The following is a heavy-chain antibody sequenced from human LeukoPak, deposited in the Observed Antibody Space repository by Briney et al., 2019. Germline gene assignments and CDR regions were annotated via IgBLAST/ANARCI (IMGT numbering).Heavy chain of an antibody. J-gene: IGHJ3*02. V-gene: IGHV1-69*04. D-gene: IGHD2-2*01. CDR2: IIPILGIA. CDR1: GGTFSSYA. Sequence: EASVKVSCKASGGTFSSYAISWVRQAPGQGLEWMGRIIPILGIADYAQKFQGRVTITADKSTSTAYMELSSLRSEDTAVYYCARVSSVVGAFDIWGQGTMVTVSS. CDR3: ARVSSVVGAFDI.